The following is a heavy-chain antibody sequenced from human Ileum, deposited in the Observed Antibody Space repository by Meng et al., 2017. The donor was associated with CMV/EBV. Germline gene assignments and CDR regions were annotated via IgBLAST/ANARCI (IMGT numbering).Heavy chain of an antibody. CDR1: GVTFSICA. CDR3: AKVYDSSPYNHFFDY. D-gene: IGHD3-22*01. V-gene: IGHV3-23*01. CDR2: ISGSGDNT. Sequence: SGVTFSICARSWVRKAPGKGLEWDSTISGSGDNTFYAEYVKGRFTISRDNSRNTLHLQMNSLRAEDTAIYYCAKVYDSSPYNHFFDYWGQGTLVTVSS. J-gene: IGHJ4*02.